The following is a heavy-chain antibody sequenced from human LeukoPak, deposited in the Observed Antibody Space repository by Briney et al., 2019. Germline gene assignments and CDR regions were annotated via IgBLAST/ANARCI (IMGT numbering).Heavy chain of an antibody. Sequence: GASVKVSCKASGYTFTGYYMHWVRQAPGQGLEWMGWINPNSGGTNYAQKFQGRVTMTRDTSISTAYMELSRLRSDDTAVYYCARDAGDSGSIPSLYYYYYYGMDVWGQGTTVTVSS. J-gene: IGHJ6*02. V-gene: IGHV1-2*02. D-gene: IGHD3-10*01. CDR2: INPNSGGT. CDR1: GYTFTGYY. CDR3: ARDAGDSGSIPSLYYYYYYGMDV.